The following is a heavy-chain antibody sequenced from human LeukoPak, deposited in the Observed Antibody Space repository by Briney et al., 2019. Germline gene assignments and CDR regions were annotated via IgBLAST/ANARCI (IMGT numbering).Heavy chain of an antibody. CDR1: GGSFSGYY. V-gene: IGHV4-34*01. D-gene: IGHD1-1*01. CDR2: INHSGST. Sequence: SETLSLTCAVYGGSFSGYYWSWIRQPPGKGLEWIGEINHSGSTNYNPSLKSRVTISVDTSKNQFSLKRSSVTAADTAVYYCARDTTITNWFDPWGQGTLVTVSS. J-gene: IGHJ5*02. CDR3: ARDTTITNWFDP.